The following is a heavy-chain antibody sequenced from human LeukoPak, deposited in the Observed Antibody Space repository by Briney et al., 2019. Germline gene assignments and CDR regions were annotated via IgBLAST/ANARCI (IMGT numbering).Heavy chain of an antibody. J-gene: IGHJ4*02. Sequence: SETLSLTCTVSGGSISSSSYYWGWIRQPPGKGLEWIGSIYYSGSTYYNPSLKSRVTISVDTSKNQFSLKLSSVTAADTAVYYCARDRVGATDYWGQGTLVTVSS. V-gene: IGHV4-39*07. D-gene: IGHD1-26*01. CDR3: ARDRVGATDY. CDR1: GGSISSSSYY. CDR2: IYYSGST.